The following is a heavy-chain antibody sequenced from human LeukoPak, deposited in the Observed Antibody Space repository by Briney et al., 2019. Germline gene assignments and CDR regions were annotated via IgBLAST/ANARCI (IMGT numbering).Heavy chain of an antibody. CDR2: IYYSGTT. Sequence: PSETLSLTCTVSGGSISSFYWSWIRQPPGKGLEWMGYIYYSGTTNYNPSLQSRVTISVDTSRNQFSLKLSSVTAADTAVYYCARDFGGSSSSPFDYWGQGTLVTVSS. CDR3: ARDFGGSSSSPFDY. V-gene: IGHV4-59*01. D-gene: IGHD6-6*01. J-gene: IGHJ4*02. CDR1: GGSISSFY.